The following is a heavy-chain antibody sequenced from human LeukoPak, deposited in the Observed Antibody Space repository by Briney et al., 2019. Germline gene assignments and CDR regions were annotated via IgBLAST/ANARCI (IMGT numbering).Heavy chain of an antibody. CDR2: ITGSGDST. CDR1: GFTFSDAW. J-gene: IGHJ4*02. V-gene: IGHV3-23*01. CDR3: ASFSVATPMVDY. D-gene: IGHD5-12*01. Sequence: GGSLRLSCAASGFTFSDAWMSWVRQAPGKGLEWVSAITGSGDSTYYADSVKGRFTISRDNSKNTLYLQMNSLRAEDTAVYYCASFSVATPMVDYWGQGTLVTVSS.